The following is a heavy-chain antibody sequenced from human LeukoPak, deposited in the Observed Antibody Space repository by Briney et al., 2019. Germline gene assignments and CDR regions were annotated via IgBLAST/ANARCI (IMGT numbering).Heavy chain of an antibody. Sequence: ASVKVSCKASGYTFTSYGISWVRQAPGQGLEWMGWISAYNGNTNYAQKLQGRVTMTTDTSTSTAYVELRSLRSDDTAVYYCARDGITIFGVVKFDNNWFDPWGQGTLVTVSS. CDR2: ISAYNGNT. D-gene: IGHD3-3*01. V-gene: IGHV1-18*01. CDR1: GYTFTSYG. CDR3: ARDGITIFGVVKFDNNWFDP. J-gene: IGHJ5*02.